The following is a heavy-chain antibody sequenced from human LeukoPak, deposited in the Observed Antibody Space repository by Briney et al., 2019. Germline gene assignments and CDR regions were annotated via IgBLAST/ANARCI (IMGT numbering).Heavy chain of an antibody. CDR2: IGSSGSYI. Sequence: PGGSLSLSCAASGFTFSSYSMNWVRQAPGKGLEWVSSIGSSGSYIYYADSLTGQFTISRDNAKNSLYLQMNSLRAEDTAVYSWARGADGVSSNSRGWFDPWGQGTLVTVSS. V-gene: IGHV3-21*01. CDR1: GFTFSSYS. CDR3: ARGADGVSSNSRGWFDP. J-gene: IGHJ5*02. D-gene: IGHD2-15*01.